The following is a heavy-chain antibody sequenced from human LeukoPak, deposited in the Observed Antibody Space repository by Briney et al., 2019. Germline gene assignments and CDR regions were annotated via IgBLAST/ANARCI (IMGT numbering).Heavy chain of an antibody. Sequence: SETLSLTCTVSGGSISSSSYYWGWIRQPPGKGLEWIGSISYSGTTYYNPSLKSRVTVSVDTSKNQFSLELSSVTAADTAVYYCARHPRVQLWLNWFDPWGQGTLVTVSS. CDR2: ISYSGTT. J-gene: IGHJ5*02. V-gene: IGHV4-39*01. CDR1: GGSISSSSYY. D-gene: IGHD5-18*01. CDR3: ARHPRVQLWLNWFDP.